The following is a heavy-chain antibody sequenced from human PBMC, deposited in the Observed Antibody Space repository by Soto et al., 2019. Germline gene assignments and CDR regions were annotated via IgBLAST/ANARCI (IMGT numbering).Heavy chain of an antibody. CDR2: ISYDGSNK. D-gene: IGHD4-17*01. CDR1: GFTFSSYG. V-gene: IGHV3-30*18. Sequence: QVQLVESGGGVVQPGRSLRLSCAASGFTFSSYGMHWVRQAPGKGLEWVAVISYDGSNKYYADSVKGRFTISRDNSKNTLYLQMNSLRAEDTAVYYCANSFNDYGDYGGDYWGQGTLV. J-gene: IGHJ4*02. CDR3: ANSFNDYGDYGGDY.